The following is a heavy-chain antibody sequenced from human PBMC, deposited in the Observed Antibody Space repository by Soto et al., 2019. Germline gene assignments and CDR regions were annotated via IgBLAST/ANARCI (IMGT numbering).Heavy chain of an antibody. J-gene: IGHJ4*02. Sequence: EVQLLESGGGLVQPGGSLRLSCAASGFAFSSYPMSWVRQAPGKGLEWVSGISGSGDGTYYADSVKGRFTISRDNSKNTLYLQMNSLRAEDTGVYYGVKRCDAGGCPDYWGQGTLLTVSS. D-gene: IGHD2-15*01. V-gene: IGHV3-23*01. CDR1: GFAFSSYP. CDR2: ISGSGDGT. CDR3: VKRCDAGGCPDY.